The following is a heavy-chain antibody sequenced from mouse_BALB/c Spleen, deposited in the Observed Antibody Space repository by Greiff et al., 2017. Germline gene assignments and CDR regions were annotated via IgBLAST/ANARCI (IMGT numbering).Heavy chain of an antibody. CDR2: ISDGGSYT. V-gene: IGHV5-4*02. J-gene: IGHJ3*01. CDR3: ARDQEGHYYGYWFAY. D-gene: IGHD1-2*01. CDR1: GFTFSDYY. Sequence: DVKLVESGGGLVKPGGSLKLSCAASGFTFSDYYMYWVRQTPEKRLEWVATISDGGSYTYYPDSVKGRFTISRDNAKNNLYLQMSSLKSEDTAMYYCARDQEGHYYGYWFAYWGQGTLVTVSA.